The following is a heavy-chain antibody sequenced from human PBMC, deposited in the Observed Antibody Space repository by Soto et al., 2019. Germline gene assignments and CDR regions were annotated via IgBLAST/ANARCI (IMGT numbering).Heavy chain of an antibody. CDR2: IYYSGST. CDR1: GGSISSGGYY. Sequence: PSETLSLTCTVSGGSISSGGYYWSWIRQHPGKGLEWIGYIYYSGSTYYNPSLKSRVTISVDTSKNQFSLKLSSVTAADTAVYYCAKDPVKYYYDSSGYYEYYFDYWGQGTLVTVSS. CDR3: AKDPVKYYYDSSGYYEYYFDY. J-gene: IGHJ4*02. V-gene: IGHV4-31*03. D-gene: IGHD3-22*01.